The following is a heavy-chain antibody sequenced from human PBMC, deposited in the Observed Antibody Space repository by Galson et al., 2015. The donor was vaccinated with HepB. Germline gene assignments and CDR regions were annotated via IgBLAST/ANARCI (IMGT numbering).Heavy chain of an antibody. D-gene: IGHD2/OR15-2a*01. V-gene: IGHV6-1*01. Sequence: CAISGDSVSSDSAAWNWIRQSPSRGLEWLGRTYHRSRWYYDYAVSVQSRIIINSDTSKNQFSLQLKSVTPEDTAVYYCAGDGYLGLLYYFDYWSQGTLVTVSS. CDR2: TYHRSRWYY. J-gene: IGHJ4*02. CDR3: AGDGYLGLLYYFDY. CDR1: GDSVSSDSAA.